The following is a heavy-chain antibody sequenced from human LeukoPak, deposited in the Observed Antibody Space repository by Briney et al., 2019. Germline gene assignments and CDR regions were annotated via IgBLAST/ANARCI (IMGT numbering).Heavy chain of an antibody. V-gene: IGHV3-74*01. D-gene: IGHD6-19*01. CDR2: INSDGSST. CDR1: GFTFSSYW. Sequence: GGSLRLSCAASGFTFSSYWMHWVRQAPGKGLVWVSRINSDGSSTSYADSVKGRFTVSRENAENSFYLQMNSLRGGDTAMYYCARENVLAVAARDYYHGMDVWGQGTTVTVSS. CDR3: ARENVLAVAARDYYHGMDV. J-gene: IGHJ6*02.